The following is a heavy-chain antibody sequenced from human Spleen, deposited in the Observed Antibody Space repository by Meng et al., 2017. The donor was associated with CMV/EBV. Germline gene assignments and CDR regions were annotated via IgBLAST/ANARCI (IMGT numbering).Heavy chain of an antibody. J-gene: IGHJ6*02. CDR3: AKAGGGDFWSGLLAYYYGMDV. V-gene: IGHV3-23*01. Sequence: GESLKISCAASGFIFSNYWMSWVRQAPGKGLEWVSVISGGGGTTYDADSVKGRFTISRDNSKNTLYLQMNSLRAEDTAVYYCAKAGGGDFWSGLLAYYYGMDVWGQGTTVTVSS. CDR1: GFIFSNYW. D-gene: IGHD3-3*01. CDR2: ISGGGGTT.